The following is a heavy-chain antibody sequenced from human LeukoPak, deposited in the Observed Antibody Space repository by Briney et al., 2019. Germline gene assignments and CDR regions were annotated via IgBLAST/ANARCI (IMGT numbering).Heavy chain of an antibody. CDR3: AKDRVYCSGGSCYPVKDAFDI. J-gene: IGHJ3*02. V-gene: IGHV3-23*01. D-gene: IGHD2-15*01. Sequence: GGSLRLSCAASGFTFSSYAMSWVHQAPGKGLEWVSAMSGSGGSTYYADSVKGRFTISRDNSKNTLYLQMNSLRAEDTAVYYCAKDRVYCSGGSCYPVKDAFDIWGQGTMVTVSS. CDR1: GFTFSSYA. CDR2: MSGSGGST.